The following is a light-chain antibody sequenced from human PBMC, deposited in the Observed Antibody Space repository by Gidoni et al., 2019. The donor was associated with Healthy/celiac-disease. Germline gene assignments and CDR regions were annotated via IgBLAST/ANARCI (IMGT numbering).Light chain of an antibody. CDR3: QQRSNWPLT. CDR1: QIVSSY. Sequence: EIVLTQSPATLSLSPGERATLSCRASQIVSSYLAWYQQEPSQAPRLLIYDASNRATGIPARFSGSGSGTDFTLTISSLEPEDFAVYYCQQRSNWPLTFGGGTKVEIK. CDR2: DAS. J-gene: IGKJ4*01. V-gene: IGKV3-11*01.